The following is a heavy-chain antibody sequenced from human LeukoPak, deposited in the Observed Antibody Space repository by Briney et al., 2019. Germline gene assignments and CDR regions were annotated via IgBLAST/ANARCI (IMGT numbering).Heavy chain of an antibody. CDR3: AGEERTIDAFDI. CDR2: IYYSGSF. V-gene: IGHV4-39*07. D-gene: IGHD4/OR15-4a*01. J-gene: IGHJ3*02. CDR1: GGSISRSPYY. Sequence: SETLSLTCTVSGGSISRSPYYWGWIRQPPGKGLEWIGSIYYSGSFYNNPSLNSRVTISVDTSKNQFSLNLSSVTAADTAVYYCAGEERTIDAFDIWGQGTMVTVSS.